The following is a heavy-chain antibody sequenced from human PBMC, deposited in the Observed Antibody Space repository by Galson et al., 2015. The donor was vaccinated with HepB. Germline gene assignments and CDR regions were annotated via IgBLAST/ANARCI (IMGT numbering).Heavy chain of an antibody. V-gene: IGHV1-46*01. CDR1: GYTFTSYY. J-gene: IGHJ3*02. CDR2: INPSGGST. CDR3: ARSEIAVAGSDAFDI. Sequence: SVKVSCKASGYTFTSYYMHWVRQAPGQGLEWMGIINPSGGSTSYAQKFQGRVTMTRDTSTSTVYMELSSLRSEDTAVYYCARSEIAVAGSDAFDIWGQGTMVTVPS. D-gene: IGHD6-19*01.